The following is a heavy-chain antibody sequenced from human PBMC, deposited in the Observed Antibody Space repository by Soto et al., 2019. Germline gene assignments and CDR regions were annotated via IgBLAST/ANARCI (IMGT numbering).Heavy chain of an antibody. J-gene: IGHJ3*02. CDR2: IYSGGST. CDR3: ARDVIAVAGTARGVAFDI. CDR1: GFTVSSNY. D-gene: IGHD6-19*01. Sequence: GGSLRLSCAASGFTVSSNYMSWVRQAPGKGLEWVSVIYSGGSTYYADSVKGRFPISRDNSKNTLYLQMNSLRAEDTAVYYCARDVIAVAGTARGVAFDIWGQGTMVTVSS. V-gene: IGHV3-53*01.